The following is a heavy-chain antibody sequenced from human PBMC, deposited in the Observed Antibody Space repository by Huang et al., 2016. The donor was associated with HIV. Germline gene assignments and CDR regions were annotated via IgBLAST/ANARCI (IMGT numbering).Heavy chain of an antibody. J-gene: IGHJ4*02. V-gene: IGHV3-74*01. Sequence: EVQLVESGGGLVQPGGSLRLSCAASGFSIRSYWMHWVRQAPGKGLVCVSRINSDGSSTSYADSVKGRFTIARDNAKNTLYLQMNSLRAEDTAVYYCARDPRIQSWLNFFDYWGQGTLVSVSS. CDR3: ARDPRIQSWLNFFDY. D-gene: IGHD3-22*01. CDR1: GFSIRSYW. CDR2: INSDGSST.